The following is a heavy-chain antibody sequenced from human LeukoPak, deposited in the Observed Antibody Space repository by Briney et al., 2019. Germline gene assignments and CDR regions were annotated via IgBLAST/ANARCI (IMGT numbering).Heavy chain of an antibody. Sequence: GSLRLSCTTSGFTFSNYYMNWVRQPPGKGLEWIGEIYHSGSTNYNPSLKSRVTISVDKSKNQFSLKLSSVTAADTAVYYCARGIAVAGFFDYWGQGTLVTVSS. V-gene: IGHV4-4*02. J-gene: IGHJ4*02. CDR2: IYHSGST. CDR3: ARGIAVAGFFDY. CDR1: GFTFSNYY. D-gene: IGHD6-19*01.